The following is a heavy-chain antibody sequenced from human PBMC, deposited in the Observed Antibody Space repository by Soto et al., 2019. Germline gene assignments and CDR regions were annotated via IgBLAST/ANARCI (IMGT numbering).Heavy chain of an antibody. CDR1: GYTFTGYY. J-gene: IGHJ4*02. D-gene: IGHD3-22*01. V-gene: IGHV1-2*02. CDR2: INPNSGGT. CDR3: ARSYDSSPYFDY. Sequence: ASVKVSCKASGYTFTGYYMHWVRQAPGQGLEWMGWINPNSGGTNYAQKFQGRVTMTRDTSISTAYMELSRLRSDDTAVYYCARSYDSSPYFDYWGQGALVTVSS.